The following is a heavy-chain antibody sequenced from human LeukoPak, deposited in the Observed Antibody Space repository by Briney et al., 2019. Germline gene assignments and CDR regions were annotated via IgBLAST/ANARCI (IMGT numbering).Heavy chain of an antibody. CDR1: GGAISSSSYY. D-gene: IGHD3-9*01. CDR3: ARSGGGLYYDILTGWPTNGFDP. CDR2: IYYSGST. V-gene: IGHV4-39*01. Sequence: SETLSLTCNVSGGAISSSSYYWGWLRQPPGKGLEWVGSIYYSGSTYYNPSLKSRVTISVDTCKNQFSLKLSSVTAADTAVYYCARSGGGLYYDILTGWPTNGFDPWGQGTLVTVSS. J-gene: IGHJ5*02.